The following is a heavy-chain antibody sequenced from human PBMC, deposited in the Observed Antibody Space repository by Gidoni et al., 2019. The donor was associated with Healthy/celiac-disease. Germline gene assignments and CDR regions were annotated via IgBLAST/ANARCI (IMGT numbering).Heavy chain of an antibody. CDR1: GYTFPGYY. CDR2: INPNSGGT. V-gene: IGHV1-2*02. CDR3: ASHPLAFGSPTDGMDV. J-gene: IGHJ6*02. Sequence: QLQLEQSGAEVKKPGPPVTVSCKASGYTFPGYYRHWVRQAPGQGLEWMGWINPNSGGTNDAQKFQGRVTMTRNTSISTAYMELSRLRSDDTAVYYCASHPLAFGSPTDGMDVWGQGTTVTVSS. D-gene: IGHD1-26*01.